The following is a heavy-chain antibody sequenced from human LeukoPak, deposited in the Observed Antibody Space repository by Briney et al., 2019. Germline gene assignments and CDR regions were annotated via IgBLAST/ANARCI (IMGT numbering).Heavy chain of an antibody. CDR1: GGSISTSSGS. CDR3: ARLGRAAGVDY. Sequence: SETLSLTCTVSGGSISTSSGSWGWIRQPPGKALEWIGTMYYSGSTVYNPSLKSRVTISVDTSKNQFSLKLSSVTAADTAVYYCARLGRAAGVDYWGQGTLVTVSS. D-gene: IGHD6-13*01. J-gene: IGHJ4*02. V-gene: IGHV4-39*07. CDR2: MYYSGST.